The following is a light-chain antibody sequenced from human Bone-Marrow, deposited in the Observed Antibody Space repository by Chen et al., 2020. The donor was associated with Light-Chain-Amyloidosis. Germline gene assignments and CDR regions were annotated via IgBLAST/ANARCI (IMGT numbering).Light chain of an antibody. J-gene: IGLJ2*01. Sequence: SYDLTQPPSVSVSPGQTSRITCSGDDLPTKYAYWYQQKPGQAPVLGIHRDTERPSGISERVSGSSSGTTATLTISGVQAEDEADYHCQSADSSGTYEVIFGGGTKLTVL. CDR3: QSADSSGTYEVI. CDR2: RDT. V-gene: IGLV3-25*03. CDR1: DLPTKY.